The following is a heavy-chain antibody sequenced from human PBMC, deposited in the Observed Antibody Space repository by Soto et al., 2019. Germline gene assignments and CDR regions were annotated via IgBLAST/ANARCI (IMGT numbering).Heavy chain of an antibody. CDR3: ARDSNWNDVYYYGMDV. CDR2: IYYSGST. D-gene: IGHD1-1*01. V-gene: IGHV4-59*01. Sequence: KPSETLSLTCTVSGGSISSYYWSWIRQPPGKGLEWIGYIYYSGSTNYNPSLKSRVTISVDTSKNQFSLKLSSVTAADTAVYYCARDSNWNDVYYYGMDVWGQGTTVTVSS. CDR1: GGSISSYY. J-gene: IGHJ6*02.